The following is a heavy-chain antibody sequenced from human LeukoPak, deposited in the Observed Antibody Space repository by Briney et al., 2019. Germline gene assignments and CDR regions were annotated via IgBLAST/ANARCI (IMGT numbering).Heavy chain of an antibody. V-gene: IGHV3-7*03. CDR3: AKEGRSLQTY. Sequence: GGPLRLSCAAPGFMFSSNWMSWVRLAPGKGLEWVANIKEDGTETYYVDSVKGRFTISRDNAKNSLYLQMNSLRVEDTAVYYCAKEGRSLQTYWGQGTLVTVSS. CDR1: GFMFSSNW. CDR2: IKEDGTET. J-gene: IGHJ4*02. D-gene: IGHD5-24*01.